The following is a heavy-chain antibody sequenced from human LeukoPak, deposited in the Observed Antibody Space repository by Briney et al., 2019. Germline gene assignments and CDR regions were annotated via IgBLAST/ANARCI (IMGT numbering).Heavy chain of an antibody. J-gene: IGHJ4*02. V-gene: IGHV3-23*01. CDR3: ARGGGWLYYFDY. Sequence: PGGSLGLSCAASGFTFSRFTINWVRQAPGKGLEWVSGISGSDSSTYYADSVKGRFTISRDNSKNTLYLQMNSLRAEDTAVYYCARGGGWLYYFDYWGQGILVTVSS. D-gene: IGHD5-12*01. CDR2: ISGSDSST. CDR1: GFTFSRFT.